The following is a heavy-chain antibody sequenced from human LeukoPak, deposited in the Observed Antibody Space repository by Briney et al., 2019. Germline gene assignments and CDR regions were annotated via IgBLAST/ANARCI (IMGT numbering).Heavy chain of an antibody. Sequence: SETLSLTCAVYGGSFSGYYWSWIRQPPGKGLEWIGEINHSGSTNYNPSLKSRVTISVDTSKNQFSLKLSSVTAADTAVYYCARLRYYYGSGSYCFPPDGMDVWGQGTTVTVSS. CDR1: GGSFSGYY. D-gene: IGHD3-10*01. J-gene: IGHJ6*02. V-gene: IGHV4-34*01. CDR2: INHSGST. CDR3: ARLRYYYGSGSYCFPPDGMDV.